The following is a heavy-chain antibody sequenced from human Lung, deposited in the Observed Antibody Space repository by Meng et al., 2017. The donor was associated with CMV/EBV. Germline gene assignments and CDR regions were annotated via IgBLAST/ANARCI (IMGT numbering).Heavy chain of an antibody. CDR3: TRVKKGIAGQTTFDK. Sequence: GESXMISCAAAGVFFSDHYIDWVRKAPGKGLEWVGRIRNRAKKYTTEYAASVKGRFTTSRDDSKNSACLQMNSLKTEDTALYYCTRVKKGIAGQTTFDKWXEQTXVTVSS. CDR1: GVFFSDHY. CDR2: IRNRAKKYTT. V-gene: IGHV3-72*01. J-gene: IGHJ4*02. D-gene: IGHD1-26*01.